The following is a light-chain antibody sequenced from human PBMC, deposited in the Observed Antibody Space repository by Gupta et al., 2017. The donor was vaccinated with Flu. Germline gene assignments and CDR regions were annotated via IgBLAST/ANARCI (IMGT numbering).Light chain of an antibody. CDR1: SGSVSTGYT. Sequence: QPVVTHAPSLSVSPGGTVTLTCALSSGSVSTGYTPSWYQQTPGQAPRTLIYNTNSRSSGVPDRFSGSILGNKAALTITGAQADDESDYYCALYMGSGISVFGGGTKLTVL. V-gene: IGLV8-61*01. CDR2: NTN. J-gene: IGLJ2*01. CDR3: ALYMGSGISV.